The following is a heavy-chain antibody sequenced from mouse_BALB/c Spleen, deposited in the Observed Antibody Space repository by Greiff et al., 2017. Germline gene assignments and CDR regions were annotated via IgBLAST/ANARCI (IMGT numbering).Heavy chain of an antibody. D-gene: IGHD2-14*01. V-gene: IGHV1-7*01. CDR2: INPSTGYT. Sequence: QVQLKQSGAELAKPGASVKMSCKASGYTFTSYWMHWVKQRPGQGLEWIGYINPSTGYTEYNQKFKDKATLTADKSSSTAYMQLSSLTSEDSAVYYCARYYRYDEGSYAMDYWGQGTSVTVSS. CDR1: GYTFTSYW. J-gene: IGHJ4*01. CDR3: ARYYRYDEGSYAMDY.